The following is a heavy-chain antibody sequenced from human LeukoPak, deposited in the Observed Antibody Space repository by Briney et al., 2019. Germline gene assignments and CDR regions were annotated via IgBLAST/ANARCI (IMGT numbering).Heavy chain of an antibody. V-gene: IGHV3-21*01. CDR1: GITFSAYT. CDR3: ASDRSLIASLYYFDD. CDR2: ISGSGSCI. J-gene: IGHJ4*02. D-gene: IGHD3-22*01. Sequence: GGSLRLSCEASGITFSAYTMNWVRQAPGKGLEWVSSISGSGSCIFYADSVKGRFTISRDNAKNSLYLQMSSLRVEDTAVYYCASDRSLIASLYYFDDWGQGTLVTVSS.